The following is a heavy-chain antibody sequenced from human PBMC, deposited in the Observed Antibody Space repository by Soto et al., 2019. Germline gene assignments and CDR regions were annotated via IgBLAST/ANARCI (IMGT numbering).Heavy chain of an antibody. D-gene: IGHD6-13*01. J-gene: IGHJ5*02. CDR1: GGSINNYW. CDR3: VRDVPAAGTDWFDP. CDR2: LHSTGAT. V-gene: IGHV4-4*07. Sequence: PSETLSLTCTVSGGSINNYWWSWIRQAADKRLEWIGRLHSTGATNYNPSLRSRVTMSVDKSKNQFSLNLASVTAADTAVYDCVRDVPAAGTDWFDPWGQGTLVTVS.